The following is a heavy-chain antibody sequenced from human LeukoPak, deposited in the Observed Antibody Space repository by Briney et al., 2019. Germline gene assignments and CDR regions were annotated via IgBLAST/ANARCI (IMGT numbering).Heavy chain of an antibody. CDR2: IDSDGSTT. CDR3: ARSVYDSGGYYRVLDY. V-gene: IGHV3-74*01. CDR1: GFTFSSYW. Sequence: SCKASGFTFSSYWMHWVRQAPGKGLVWVSRIDSDGSTTSYADSVKGRFTISRDNAKNTLYLQMNSLRAEDTAVYYCARSVYDSGGYYRVLDYWGQGTLVTVSS. J-gene: IGHJ4*02. D-gene: IGHD3-22*01.